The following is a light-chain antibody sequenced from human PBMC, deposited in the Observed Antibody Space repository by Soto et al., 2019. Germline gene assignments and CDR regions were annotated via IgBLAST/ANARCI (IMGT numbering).Light chain of an antibody. CDR2: EVT. CDR3: SSYAGSNTYV. J-gene: IGLJ1*01. V-gene: IGLV2-8*01. Sequence: QSVLTQPPSASGSPGQSVTISCTGTSSDVGRYNSVSWYQQHPGKAPKLMIYEVTKRPSGVPDRFSGSKSGNTASLTVSGLQAEDEADYYCSSYAGSNTYVFGTGTKLTVL. CDR1: SSDVGRYNS.